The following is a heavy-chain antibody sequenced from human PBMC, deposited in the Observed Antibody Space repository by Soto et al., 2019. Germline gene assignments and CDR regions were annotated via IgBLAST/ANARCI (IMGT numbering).Heavy chain of an antibody. CDR1: GGTFSSYA. CDR2: IIPIFGTA. D-gene: IGHD2-2*02. CDR3: ARGYCSSTSCYTGVDY. V-gene: IGHV1-69*01. Sequence: QVPLVQSGAEVKKTGSSVKVSCKASGGTFSSYAISWVRQAPGQGLEWMGGIIPIFGTANYAQKFQGRVTITADESTSAAYMELSSLRSEDTAVYYCARGYCSSTSCYTGVDYWGQGTLGTVSA. J-gene: IGHJ4*02.